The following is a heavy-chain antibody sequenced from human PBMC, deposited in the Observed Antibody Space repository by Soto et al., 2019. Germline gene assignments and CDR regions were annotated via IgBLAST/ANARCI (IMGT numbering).Heavy chain of an antibody. CDR2: ISGSGGST. D-gene: IGHD6-13*01. CDR1: GFTFSSYA. J-gene: IGHJ6*02. CDR3: AKSFAGPGIAVAGTPGDYYGMDV. V-gene: IGHV3-23*01. Sequence: GGSLRLSCAASGFTFSSYAMSWVRQAPGKGLEWVSAISGSGGSTYYADSVKGRFTISRDNSKNTLYLQMNSLRAEDTAVYYCAKSFAGPGIAVAGTPGDYYGMDVCDPATMVTGFS.